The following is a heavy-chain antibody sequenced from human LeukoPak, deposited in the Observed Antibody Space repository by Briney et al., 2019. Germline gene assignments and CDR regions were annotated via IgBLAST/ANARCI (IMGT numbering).Heavy chain of an antibody. V-gene: IGHV4-61*02. D-gene: IGHD5-18*01. CDR3: ARGYSYGYNY. CDR1: GGSISSGSYY. J-gene: IGHJ4*02. CDR2: IYTSGST. Sequence: PSQTLSLTCTVSGGSISSGSYYWSWIRQPAGKGLEWIGRIYTSGSTNYNPSLKSRVTISADTSKNQFSLKLSSVTAADTAVYYCARGYSYGYNYWGQGTLVTVSS.